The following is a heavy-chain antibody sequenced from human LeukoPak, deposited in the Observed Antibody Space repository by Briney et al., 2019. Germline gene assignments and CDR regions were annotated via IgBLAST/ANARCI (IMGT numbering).Heavy chain of an antibody. D-gene: IGHD2-8*02. V-gene: IGHV3-7*03. Sequence: GGSLRLSCVVSRLTFRGYWMRWVRQAPGKGLEWVAAIIKDGSEKRYVDSVEGRFTISRDNARNSVYLQMTSLGAEDTAVYYCATYTQHFGAPGGADYWGLGTLVTVSS. CDR1: RLTFRGYW. J-gene: IGHJ4*02. CDR3: ATYTQHFGAPGGADY. CDR2: IIKDGSEK.